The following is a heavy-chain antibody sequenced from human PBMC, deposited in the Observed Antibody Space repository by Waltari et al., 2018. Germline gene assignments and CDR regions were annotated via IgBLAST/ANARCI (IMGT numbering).Heavy chain of an antibody. CDR2: RDPKKGET. CDR1: GYRFGDFF. V-gene: IGHV1-2*06. CDR3: ARVLTSRNRLWLDP. Sequence: QALLVQSGAEVKKTGASMKVSCKASGYRFGDFFLHWLRHAPGQAPEWMGRRDPKKGETNYTQNFQGRLTLTRETSISTEYMELTNLTPDDTAMYFCARVLTSRNRLWLDPWGQGSLVTVSS. J-gene: IGHJ5*02. D-gene: IGHD2-2*01.